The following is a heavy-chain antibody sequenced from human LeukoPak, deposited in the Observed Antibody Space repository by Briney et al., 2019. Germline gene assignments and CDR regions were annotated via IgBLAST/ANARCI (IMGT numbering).Heavy chain of an antibody. V-gene: IGHV3-23*01. J-gene: IGHJ4*02. Sequence: GGSLRLSCAASGFTFSNYAMSWVRQAPGKGLEWVSTLSGTGGSTYYADSVKGRFAISRDNSKNTLYLQMNSLRAEDTAVYYCAKGTGYYDSSGYYRYYFDYWGQGTLVTVSS. D-gene: IGHD3-22*01. CDR3: AKGTGYYDSSGYYRYYFDY. CDR2: LSGTGGST. CDR1: GFTFSNYA.